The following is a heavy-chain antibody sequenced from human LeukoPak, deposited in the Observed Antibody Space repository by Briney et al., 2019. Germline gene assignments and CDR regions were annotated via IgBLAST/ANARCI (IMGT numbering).Heavy chain of an antibody. Sequence: GGSLRLSCAASGFTFSSYSMNWVRQAPGKGLEWVSSISSSSSYIYYADSVKGRFTISRDNAKNSLYLQMNSLRAEDTAVYYYARESVTMVRGVHYYFDYWGQGTLVTVSS. CDR2: ISSSSSYI. CDR3: ARESVTMVRGVHYYFDY. J-gene: IGHJ4*02. CDR1: GFTFSSYS. V-gene: IGHV3-21*01. D-gene: IGHD3-10*01.